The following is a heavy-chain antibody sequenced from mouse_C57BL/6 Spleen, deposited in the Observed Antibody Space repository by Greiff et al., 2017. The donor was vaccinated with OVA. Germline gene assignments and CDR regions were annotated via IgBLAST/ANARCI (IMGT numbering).Heavy chain of an antibody. CDR1: GYTFPDYE. Sequence: QVQLQQSGAELVRPGASVTLSCKASGYTFPDYEMHWVKQTPVHGLEWIGAIDPETGGTAYNQKFKGKAILTADKSSSTAYMELRSLTSEDSAVYYCTRGLLGDWGQGTTLTVSS. J-gene: IGHJ2*01. CDR3: TRGLLGD. D-gene: IGHD1-1*01. CDR2: IDPETGGT. V-gene: IGHV1-15*01.